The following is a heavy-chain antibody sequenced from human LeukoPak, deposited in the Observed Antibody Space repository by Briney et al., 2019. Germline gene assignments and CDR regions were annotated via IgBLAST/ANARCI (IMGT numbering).Heavy chain of an antibody. Sequence: ASVKVSCKASGYTFTSYYMHWVRQAPGQGLEWMGIINPSGGSTSYAQKFQGRVTMTRDTSTSTVYMELSSLRSEDTAVYYCARDTPYTVTSANGDAFDIWGQGTMVTVSS. CDR3: ARDTPYTVTSANGDAFDI. V-gene: IGHV1-46*01. J-gene: IGHJ3*02. D-gene: IGHD4-17*01. CDR2: INPSGGST. CDR1: GYTFTSYY.